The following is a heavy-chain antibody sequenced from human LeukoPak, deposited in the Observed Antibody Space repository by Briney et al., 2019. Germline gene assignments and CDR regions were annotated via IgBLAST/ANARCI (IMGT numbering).Heavy chain of an antibody. CDR3: ARGLVVMRGDYMDV. V-gene: IGHV1-8*03. J-gene: IGHJ6*03. D-gene: IGHD3-22*01. Sequence: ASVKVSCKASGYTFTSYDINWVRQATGQGLEWMGWMNPNSGNTGYAQKFQGRVTITRNTSISTAYMELSSLRSEDTAVYYCARGLVVMRGDYMDVWGKGTTVTVSS. CDR1: GYTFTSYD. CDR2: MNPNSGNT.